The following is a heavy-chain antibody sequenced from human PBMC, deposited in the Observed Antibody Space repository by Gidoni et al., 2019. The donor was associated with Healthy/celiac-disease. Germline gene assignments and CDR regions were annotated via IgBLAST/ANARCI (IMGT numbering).Heavy chain of an antibody. J-gene: IGHJ6*02. CDR1: GFSLSTSGVG. D-gene: IGHD2-2*01. CDR3: AHSYCSSTSCHSYGMDV. CDR2: IYWDDDK. Sequence: QITLKESGPTLVKPTQTLPLTCTFSGFSLSTSGVGVGWIRQPPGKALEWLALIYWDDDKRYSPSLKSRLTITKDTSKNQVVLTMTNMDPVDTATYYCAHSYCSSTSCHSYGMDVWGQGTTVTVSS. V-gene: IGHV2-5*02.